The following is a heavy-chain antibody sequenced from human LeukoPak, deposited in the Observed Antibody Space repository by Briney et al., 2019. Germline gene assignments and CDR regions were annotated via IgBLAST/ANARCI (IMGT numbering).Heavy chain of an antibody. D-gene: IGHD3-10*01. V-gene: IGHV4-34*01. CDR2: INHSGST. J-gene: IGHJ4*02. Sequence: SETLSLTCAVYGGSFSGYYWSWIRQPPGKGLEWIGEINHSGSTNYNPSLKSRVTISADTSKNQFSLKLSSVTAADTAVYYCARVSLGESYYFDYWGQGTLVTVSS. CDR3: ARVSLGESYYFDY. CDR1: GGSFSGYY.